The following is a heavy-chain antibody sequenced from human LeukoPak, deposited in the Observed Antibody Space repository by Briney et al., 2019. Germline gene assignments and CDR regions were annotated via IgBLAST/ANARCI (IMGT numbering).Heavy chain of an antibody. J-gene: IGHJ4*02. V-gene: IGHV3-11*06. CDR2: ISSSSSYT. CDR3: ARGPYDILTGYYPGDY. D-gene: IGHD3-9*01. CDR1: GFTFSDYY. Sequence: GGSLRLSCAASGFTFSDYYMSWIRQAPGKGLEWVSYISSSSSYTNYADSVKGQFTISRDNAKNSLYLQMNSLRAEDTAVYYCARGPYDILTGYYPGDYWGQGTLVTVSS.